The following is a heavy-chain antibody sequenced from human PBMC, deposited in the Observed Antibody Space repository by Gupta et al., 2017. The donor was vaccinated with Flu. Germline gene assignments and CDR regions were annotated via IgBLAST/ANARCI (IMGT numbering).Heavy chain of an antibody. Sequence: QVQLQESGPGLVKPSQTLSLTCTVSGGSISSGSYYWSWIRQPAGKRLEWIGRIYTSGSTNYNPSLKSRVTISVDTSKNQFSLKLSSVTAADTAVYYCARTVNWAADYWGQGTLVTVSS. CDR1: GGSISSGSYY. V-gene: IGHV4-61*02. CDR3: ARTVNWAADY. D-gene: IGHD7-27*01. CDR2: IYTSGST. J-gene: IGHJ4*02.